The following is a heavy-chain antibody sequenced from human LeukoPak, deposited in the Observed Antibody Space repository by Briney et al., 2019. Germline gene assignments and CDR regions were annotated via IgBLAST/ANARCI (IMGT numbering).Heavy chain of an antibody. D-gene: IGHD3-22*01. CDR3: ARGYDNSGFDF. V-gene: IGHV4-31*03. CDR2: THYSGST. Sequence: SETLSLTCTVSGGSISSGSDYWSWIRQHPGKGLDWIGHTHYSGSTYYKPSLRSRVTISIDTSKNQLSLKLNSVTAADTAVYYCARGYDNSGFDFWGQGTLVTVSS. CDR1: GGSISSGSDY. J-gene: IGHJ4*02.